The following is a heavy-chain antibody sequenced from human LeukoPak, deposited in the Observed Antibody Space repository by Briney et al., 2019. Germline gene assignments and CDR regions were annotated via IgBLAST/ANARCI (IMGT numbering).Heavy chain of an antibody. J-gene: IGHJ4*02. D-gene: IGHD2-8*01. CDR3: ARGLGYCTNGVCYTGFDY. Sequence: GASVKVSCKASGYTFTSYGISWVRQAPGQGLEWMGGIIPIFGTANYAQKFQGRVTITTDESTSTAYMELSSLRSEDTAVYYCARGLGYCTNGVCYTGFDYWGQGTLVTVSS. CDR2: IIPIFGTA. CDR1: GYTFTSYG. V-gene: IGHV1-69*05.